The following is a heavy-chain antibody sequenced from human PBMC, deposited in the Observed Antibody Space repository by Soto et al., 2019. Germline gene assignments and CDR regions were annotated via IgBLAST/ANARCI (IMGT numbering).Heavy chain of an antibody. V-gene: IGHV3-30*18. CDR2: ISYNGNNQ. CDR1: GFTFSSYG. CDR3: AKYAGHLAMVAIRGGGDFDN. D-gene: IGHD2-21*02. J-gene: IGHJ3*02. Sequence: QIQLVESGGGVVQPGASQRLSCAASGFTFSSYGMHWVRQAPGKGLEWVAVISYNGNNQYYADSVRGRFTISRDNTKRILYLQMNSMRAEDTAVYYYAKYAGHLAMVAIRGGGDFDNWGQGRMVNVSS.